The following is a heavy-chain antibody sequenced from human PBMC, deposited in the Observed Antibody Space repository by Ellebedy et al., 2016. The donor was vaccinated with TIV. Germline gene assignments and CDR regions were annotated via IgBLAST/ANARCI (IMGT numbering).Heavy chain of an antibody. CDR3: GRDTYGLGRNAS. CDR1: GGTFTSYA. CDR2: IIPIFRTP. V-gene: IGHV1-69*13. D-gene: IGHD3-10*01. J-gene: IGHJ4*02. Sequence: AASVKVSCKASGGTFTSYAINWVRQVPGQGLEWLGGIIPIFRTPNYAQKFQGRVTITADDSTGTVYMELSSLRFEDTAVYYCGRDTYGLGRNASWGQGTLVTVSS.